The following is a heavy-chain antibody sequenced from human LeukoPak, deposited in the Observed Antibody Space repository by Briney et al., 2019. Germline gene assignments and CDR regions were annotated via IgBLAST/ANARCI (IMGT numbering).Heavy chain of an antibody. D-gene: IGHD6-13*01. CDR2: ISGSGGST. J-gene: IGHJ4*02. CDR1: GFTFSSYG. Sequence: GGSLRLSCAASGFTFSSYGMSWVRQAPGKGLEWVSAISGSGGSTYYADSVKGRFTISRDNSKNTLYLQMNSLRAEDTAVYYCAKLGSSWLKYYFDYWGQGTLVTVSS. V-gene: IGHV3-23*01. CDR3: AKLGSSWLKYYFDY.